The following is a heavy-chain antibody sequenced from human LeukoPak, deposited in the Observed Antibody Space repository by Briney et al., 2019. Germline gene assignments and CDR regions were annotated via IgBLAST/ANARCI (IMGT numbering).Heavy chain of an antibody. Sequence: SETLSLTCSVSGGSISGDYYSWIRQSAGKGLEWMGRIKSTGSTNYNPSFKSRVTMSVDTSKKQFSLNLSSVTAADTAVYYCARLFRRMTPGTTEVRGVIPSHNWFDPWGQGTLVTVSS. CDR3: ARLFRRMTPGTTEVRGVIPSHNWFDP. J-gene: IGHJ5*02. CDR2: IKSTGST. V-gene: IGHV4-4*07. D-gene: IGHD3-10*01. CDR1: GGSISGDY.